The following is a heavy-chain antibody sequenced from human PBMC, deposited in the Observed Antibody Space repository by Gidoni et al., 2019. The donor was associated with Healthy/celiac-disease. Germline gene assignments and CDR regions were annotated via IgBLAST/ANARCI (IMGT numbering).Heavy chain of an antibody. Sequence: QVTLKESVPVLGKPTETLTLTCTVSGFSLSNAGMGVSWIRQPPGKALEWLAPIFSNDAKSYSPSLRSRLTISKDTSKSQVVLTMTNMDPVDTATYYCARIAIFGVVSLNYFYDYGWDVWGQGTTVTVSS. CDR2: IFSNDAK. V-gene: IGHV2-26*01. D-gene: IGHD3-3*01. CDR1: GFSLSNAGMG. J-gene: IGHJ6*02. CDR3: ARIAIFGVVSLNYFYDYGWDV.